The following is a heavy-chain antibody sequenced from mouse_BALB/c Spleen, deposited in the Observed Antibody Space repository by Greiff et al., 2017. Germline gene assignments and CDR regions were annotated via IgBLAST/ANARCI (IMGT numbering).Heavy chain of an antibody. Sequence: TGGGLVQPKGSLQLSCAASGFTFNTNAMNWVRQAPGKGLEWFARIRSKSNNYATYYADSVKDRFTISRDDSQSMLYLQMNNLKTEDTAMYYCVRAMDYWGQGTSVTVAA. CDR3: VRAMDY. J-gene: IGHJ4*01. V-gene: IGHV10S3*01. CDR1: GFTFNTNA. CDR2: IRSKSNNYAT.